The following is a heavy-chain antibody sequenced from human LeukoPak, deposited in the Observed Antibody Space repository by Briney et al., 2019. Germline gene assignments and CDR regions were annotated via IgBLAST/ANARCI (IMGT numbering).Heavy chain of an antibody. CDR3: ARGQAMATIEDYYYGMDV. J-gene: IGHJ6*02. Sequence: SQTLSLTCTVSGGSISSGGYYWSWIRQPPGKGLEWIGEINHSGSTNYNPSLKSRVTISVDTSKNQFSLKLSSVTAADTAVYYCARGQAMATIEDYYYGMDVWGQGTTVTVSS. D-gene: IGHD5-24*01. V-gene: IGHV4-30-2*01. CDR2: INHSGST. CDR1: GGSISSGGYY.